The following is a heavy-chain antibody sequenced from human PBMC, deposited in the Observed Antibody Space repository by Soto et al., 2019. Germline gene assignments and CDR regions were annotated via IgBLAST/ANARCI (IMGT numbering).Heavy chain of an antibody. J-gene: IGHJ4*02. CDR2: IIPILGIA. Sequence: SVKVSCKASGGTFSSYTISWVRQAPGQGLEWMGRIIPILGIANYAQKFQGRVTITADKSTGTAYMELSSLRSEDTAVYYCARGGSSSSGYNYWGQGTLVTVSS. CDR3: ARGGSSSSGYNY. CDR1: GGTFSSYT. D-gene: IGHD5-12*01. V-gene: IGHV1-69*02.